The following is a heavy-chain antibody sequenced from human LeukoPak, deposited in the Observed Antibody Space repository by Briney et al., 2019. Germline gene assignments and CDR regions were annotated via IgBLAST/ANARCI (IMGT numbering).Heavy chain of an antibody. CDR3: VQESSSLLRSYFDY. CDR1: GLTFSSYE. CDR2: ISSSGSTI. Sequence: GGSLRLSCAASGLTFSSYEMNWVRQAPGKGLEWVSYISSSGSTIYYAGSVKGRFTISRDNAKNSLYLQMNSLRAEDTAVYYCVQESSSLLRSYFDYWGQGTLVTVSS. V-gene: IGHV3-48*03. J-gene: IGHJ4*02. D-gene: IGHD2-15*01.